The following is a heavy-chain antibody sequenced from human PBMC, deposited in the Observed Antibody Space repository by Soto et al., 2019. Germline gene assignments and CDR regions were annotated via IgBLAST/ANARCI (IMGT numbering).Heavy chain of an antibody. CDR1: GYTFTRYG. V-gene: IGHV1-18*01. J-gene: IGHJ6*02. CDR2: INTYNGNT. CDR3: AMVDVYVTPSPQDV. D-gene: IGHD3-16*01. Sequence: QVQLVQSGAEVKNPGASVKVSCKASGYTFTRYGIGWARQAPGQGLAWMGWINTYNGNTNDAQNVQGRVTLTTDTSTSTAYMELRSLRSNDTAIYYCAMVDVYVTPSPQDVWGQGTTVIVSS.